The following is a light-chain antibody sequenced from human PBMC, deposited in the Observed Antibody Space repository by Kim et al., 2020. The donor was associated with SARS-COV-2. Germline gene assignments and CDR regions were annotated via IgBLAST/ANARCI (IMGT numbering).Light chain of an antibody. J-gene: IGLJ3*02. CDR1: SGHRGYN. CDR3: ETWDGNTWV. CDR2: LEPFGNY. V-gene: IGLV4-60*03. Sequence: QPVLTQSSSASASLGSAVKLTCTLSSGHRGYNIAWHQHQPGKAPRYLMNLEPFGNYIKGSGVPDRFSGSSSGADRYLTISNLQSEDEADYYCETWDGNTWVFGGGTQLTVL.